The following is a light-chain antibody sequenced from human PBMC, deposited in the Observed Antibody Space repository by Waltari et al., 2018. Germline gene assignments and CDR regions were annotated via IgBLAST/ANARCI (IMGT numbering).Light chain of an antibody. J-gene: IGLJ3*02. CDR1: DLGVKY. CDR3: QTWDSNTVV. Sequence: YEWTQPPSVSVSAGQTVSITCSGDDLGVKYTCWYQQRSGQSPVLVISQDTKRPSGIPERFSGSTSGNTATLTISETQALDEADYYCQTWDSNTVVFGGGTKLTVL. V-gene: IGLV3-1*01. CDR2: QDT.